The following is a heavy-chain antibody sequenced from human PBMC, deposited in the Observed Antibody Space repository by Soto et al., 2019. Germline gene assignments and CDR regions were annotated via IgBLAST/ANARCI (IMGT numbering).Heavy chain of an antibody. CDR3: ARGYHYYGSGSYYMG. J-gene: IGHJ4*02. D-gene: IGHD3-10*01. V-gene: IGHV4-34*01. CDR2: INHSGST. CDR1: GGSFSGYY. Sequence: SETLSLTCAVYGGSFSGYYWSWIRQPPGKGLEWIGEINHSGSTNYNPSLKSRVTISVDTSKNQFSLKLSSVTAADTAVYYCARGYHYYGSGSYYMGWGQGTLVTVSS.